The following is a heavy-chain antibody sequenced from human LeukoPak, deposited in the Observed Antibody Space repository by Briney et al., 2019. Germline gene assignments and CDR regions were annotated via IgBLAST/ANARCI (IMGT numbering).Heavy chain of an antibody. Sequence: ASVKVSCKASGGTFSSYAISWVRQAPGQGLEWMGWINPNSGGTNYAQKFQGRVTMTRDTSISTAYMELSRLRSDDTAVYYCAREVMVGITIFGVVRIPFDYWGQGTLVTVSS. CDR2: INPNSGGT. J-gene: IGHJ4*02. V-gene: IGHV1-2*02. CDR3: AREVMVGITIFGVVRIPFDY. D-gene: IGHD3-3*01. CDR1: GGTFSSYA.